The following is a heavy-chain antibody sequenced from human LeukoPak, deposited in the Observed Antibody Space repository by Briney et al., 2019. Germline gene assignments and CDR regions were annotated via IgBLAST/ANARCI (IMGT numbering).Heavy chain of an antibody. CDR1: GFTFSSYH. D-gene: IGHD3-10*01. Sequence: GRSLRLSCAASGFTFSSYHMHWVRQAPGKGLEWVAVISCDTSDRYYADSVKGRFTISRDNSRNTLSLQMNSLRAEDTAVYYCARGRGVWGQGTTVTVSS. V-gene: IGHV3-30-3*01. CDR2: ISCDTSDR. J-gene: IGHJ6*02. CDR3: ARGRGV.